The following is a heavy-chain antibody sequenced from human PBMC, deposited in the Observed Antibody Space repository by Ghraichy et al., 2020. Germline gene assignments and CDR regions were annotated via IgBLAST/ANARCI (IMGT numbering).Heavy chain of an antibody. D-gene: IGHD2-2*01. CDR2: IYYTGST. V-gene: IGHV4-61*08. CDR1: GGSVSSGDYY. Sequence: SETLSLTCTVSGGSVSSGDYYWTWIRQPPGKRLEWIGYIYYTGSTSYNPSLKSRVTISLHTSTNQFSLKLSSVSAADTAVYYCARWSFCSSTSCPALSRFDPWGQGTLVTASS. J-gene: IGHJ5*02. CDR3: ARWSFCSSTSCPALSRFDP.